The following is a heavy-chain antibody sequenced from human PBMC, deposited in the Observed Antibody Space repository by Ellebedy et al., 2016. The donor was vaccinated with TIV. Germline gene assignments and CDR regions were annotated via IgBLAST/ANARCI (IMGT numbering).Heavy chain of an antibody. CDR3: ARGKGDYGDFVDY. CDR1: GDSIRNSRYY. V-gene: IGHV4-61*01. Sequence: MPSETLSLTCTVSGDSIRNSRYYWSWIRQPPGKGLEWIGYIYYSGSTNYNPSLKSRVTISVDTSKQFSLKLSSVTAADPAVYYCARGKGDYGDFVDYWGQGTLVTVSS. CDR2: IYYSGST. J-gene: IGHJ4*02. D-gene: IGHD4-17*01.